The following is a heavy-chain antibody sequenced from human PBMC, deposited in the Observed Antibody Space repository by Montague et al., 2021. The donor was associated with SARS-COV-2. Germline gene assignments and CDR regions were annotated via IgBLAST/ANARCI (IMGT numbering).Heavy chain of an antibody. Sequence: SLRLSCAASGFTFSRFWMSWIRQTAGKGLEWVANIGEDGSETYYVDSVKGRFTISRDNAKNTLYLQMISLRAEDTAVYYCARYYVSGNYGFDLWGQGTMVTVSS. J-gene: IGHJ3*01. CDR1: GFTFSRFW. CDR2: IGEDGSET. CDR3: ARYYVSGNYGFDL. D-gene: IGHD3-10*01. V-gene: IGHV3-7*01.